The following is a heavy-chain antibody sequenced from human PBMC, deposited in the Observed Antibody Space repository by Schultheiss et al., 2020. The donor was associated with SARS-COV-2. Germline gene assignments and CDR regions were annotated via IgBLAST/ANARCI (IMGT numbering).Heavy chain of an antibody. Sequence: GSLRLSCTVSGGSISSYYWSWIRQPPGKGLECIGYMSYSGSTKYNPSLKSRVTISIDTSKNHFSLRLSTVTAADTAVYYCARLKEPFPYYHYGMDVWGQGTTVTVSS. J-gene: IGHJ6*02. CDR3: ARLKEPFPYYHYGMDV. V-gene: IGHV4-59*08. CDR1: GGSISSYY. D-gene: IGHD1-14*01. CDR2: MSYSGST.